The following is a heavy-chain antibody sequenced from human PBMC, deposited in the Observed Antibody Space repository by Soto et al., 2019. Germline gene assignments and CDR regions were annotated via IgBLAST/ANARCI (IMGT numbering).Heavy chain of an antibody. CDR1: GFTFSDYY. Sequence: PGGAVRLSCSGSGFTFSDYYMSWIRQAPGKGLEWVSYISTSSRYTNYPDSVKGRFTISRDNAKNSLYLQMNSLRADDTAVYDCARGRGVFPTDPYFYSGLDVGGQGPTVTFS. CDR2: ISTSSRYT. J-gene: IGHJ6*02. V-gene: IGHV3-11*06. CDR3: ARGRGVFPTDPYFYSGLDV. D-gene: IGHD2-8*01.